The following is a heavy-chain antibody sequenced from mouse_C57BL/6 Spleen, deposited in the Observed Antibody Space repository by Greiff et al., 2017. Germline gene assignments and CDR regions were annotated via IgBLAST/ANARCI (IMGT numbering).Heavy chain of an antibody. D-gene: IGHD1-1*01. V-gene: IGHV1-77*01. CDR1: GYTFTDSY. CDR2: IGPGSGST. Sequence: QVQLQQSGAELVKPGASVKISCKASGYTFTDSYINWVKQRPGQGLEWIGKIGPGSGSTYYNEKFKGKATLTADKSSSTAYMQLSSLTSEDSAVYFCARSDYYGSRRYAMDYWGQGTSVTVSS. J-gene: IGHJ4*01. CDR3: ARSDYYGSRRYAMDY.